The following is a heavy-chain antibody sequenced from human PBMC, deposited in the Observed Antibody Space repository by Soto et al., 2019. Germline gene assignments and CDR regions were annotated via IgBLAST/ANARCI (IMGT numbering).Heavy chain of an antibody. D-gene: IGHD1-26*01. Sequence: EVQLVESGGGVVQPGGSLRLSCTASGFTSNTHWMHWVRQAPGKGLVWASRIYFDGITTNYADSVKGRLTVSRDNAKNTVYLHVNTLRDEDTAVYYCARGGAMGVDYWGQGTLVTVSS. CDR3: ARGGAMGVDY. V-gene: IGHV3-74*01. CDR1: GFTSNTHW. J-gene: IGHJ4*02. CDR2: IYFDGITT.